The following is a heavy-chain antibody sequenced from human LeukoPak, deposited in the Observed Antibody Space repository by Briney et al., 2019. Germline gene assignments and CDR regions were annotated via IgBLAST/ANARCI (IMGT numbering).Heavy chain of an antibody. V-gene: IGHV4-34*01. CDR2: INHSGST. CDR3: ARGPWVLDY. Sequence: SETLSFTCAVYGGSFSGYYWSWIRQPPGKGLEWIGEINHSGSTNYNPSLKSRVTMSVDTSKNQFSLKLSSVTAADTAVYYCARGPWVLDYWGQGTLVTVSS. D-gene: IGHD3-16*01. CDR1: GGSFSGYY. J-gene: IGHJ4*02.